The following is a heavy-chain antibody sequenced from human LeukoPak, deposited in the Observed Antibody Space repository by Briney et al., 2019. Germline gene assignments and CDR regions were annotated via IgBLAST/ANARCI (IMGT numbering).Heavy chain of an antibody. V-gene: IGHV3-9*01. CDR1: GFTFHDYT. J-gene: IGHJ4*02. CDR3: AKGPNYYDSSGYYFDY. CDR2: ISWNSGSR. Sequence: GGSLRLSCAASGFTFHDYTMHWVRQAPGKGLEWVSGISWNSGSRGYGDSVKGRFTISRDNVKNSLYLQMNSLRAEDTALYYCAKGPNYYDSSGYYFDYWGQGTLVPVSS. D-gene: IGHD3-22*01.